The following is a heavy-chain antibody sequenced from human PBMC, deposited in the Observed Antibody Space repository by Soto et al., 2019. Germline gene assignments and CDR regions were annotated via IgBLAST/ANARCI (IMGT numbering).Heavy chain of an antibody. D-gene: IGHD3-9*01. V-gene: IGHV4-59*01. CDR2: IYYSGST. CDR1: GGSISSYY. CDR3: ARDHDIPDSNLFDP. J-gene: IGHJ5*02. Sequence: SETLSLTCTVSGGSISSYYWSWIRQPPGKGLEWIGYIYYSGSTNYNPSLKSRVTISVDTSKNQFSLKLSSVTAADTAVYYCARDHDIPDSNLFDPWGQGTLVTVSS.